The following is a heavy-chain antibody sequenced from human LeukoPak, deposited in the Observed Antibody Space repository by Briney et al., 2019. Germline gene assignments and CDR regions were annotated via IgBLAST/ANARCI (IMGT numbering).Heavy chain of an antibody. J-gene: IGHJ5*02. V-gene: IGHV4-34*01. Sequence: PSETLSLTCAVYGGSFSGYYWSWIRQPPGKGLEWIGEINHSGSTNYNPSLKSRVTISVDTSKNQFSLKLSSVTAADTAVYYCARGHYYGSGSYYLTWFDPWGQGTLVTASS. CDR3: ARGHYYGSGSYYLTWFDP. CDR1: GGSFSGYY. CDR2: INHSGST. D-gene: IGHD3-10*01.